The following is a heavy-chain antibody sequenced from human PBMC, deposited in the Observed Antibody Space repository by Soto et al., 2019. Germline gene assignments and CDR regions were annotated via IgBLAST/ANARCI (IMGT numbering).Heavy chain of an antibody. CDR1: GYTFSSYA. CDR2: IIPIFGTA. CDR3: AREGYSYGNYYYYGMDV. V-gene: IGHV1-69*13. J-gene: IGHJ6*02. D-gene: IGHD5-18*01. Sequence: ASVKVSCKASGYTFSSYAISWVRQAPGQGLEWMGGIIPIFGTANYAQKFQGRVTITADESTSTAYMELSSLRSEDTAVYYCAREGYSYGNYYYYGMDVWGQGTTVTVSS.